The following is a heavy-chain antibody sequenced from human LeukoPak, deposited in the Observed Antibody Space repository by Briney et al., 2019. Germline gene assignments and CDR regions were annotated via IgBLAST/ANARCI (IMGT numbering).Heavy chain of an antibody. Sequence: ASVTVPCKVSGYTFNHYGISWVRQAPGQGLEWMGRISPHNGNTDYAQKFQGRVTMTTDTSTSTAYMELRSLRSDDTAVYYCARGSVGATHFDYWGQGTLVIVSS. J-gene: IGHJ4*02. D-gene: IGHD1-26*01. CDR3: ARGSVGATHFDY. V-gene: IGHV1-18*01. CDR1: GYTFNHYG. CDR2: ISPHNGNT.